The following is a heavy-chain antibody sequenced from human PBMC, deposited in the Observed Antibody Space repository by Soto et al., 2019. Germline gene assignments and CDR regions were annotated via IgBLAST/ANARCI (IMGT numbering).Heavy chain of an antibody. CDR3: ARGTYIRGSGSYYYYYGMDV. CDR1: GYTFTSYG. J-gene: IGHJ6*02. CDR2: ISAYNGNT. D-gene: IGHD3-10*01. Sequence: GTSVKVSCKASGYTFTSYGISWVRQAPGQGLEWMGWISAYNGNTNYAQKLQGRVTMTTDTSTSTAYMELRSLRSDDTAVYYCARGTYIRGSGSYYYYYGMDVWGQGTTVTVSS. V-gene: IGHV1-18*04.